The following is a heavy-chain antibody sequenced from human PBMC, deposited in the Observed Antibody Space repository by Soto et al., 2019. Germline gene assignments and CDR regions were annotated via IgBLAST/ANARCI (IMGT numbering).Heavy chain of an antibody. CDR1: GFTFSTYA. CDR2: ISGSGDST. V-gene: IGHV3-23*01. CDR3: AKERSSGWSFDY. D-gene: IGHD6-19*01. Sequence: EVQLLESGGGLVQPGGSLRLSCAASGFTFSTYAMNWVRQAPGKGLEWVSGISGSGDSTYYADSVKDRFTVSRDNSKNTLYLQMTSLRAEDTAVFYCAKERSSGWSFDYWGQGTLVTVSS. J-gene: IGHJ4*02.